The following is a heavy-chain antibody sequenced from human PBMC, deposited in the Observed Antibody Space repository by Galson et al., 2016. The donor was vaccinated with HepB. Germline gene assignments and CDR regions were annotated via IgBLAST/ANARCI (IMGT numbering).Heavy chain of an antibody. CDR1: GFTVSSDY. CDR2: IYSGGDT. V-gene: IGHV3-66*02. D-gene: IGHD4-17*01. CDR3: ARDPGLRNGMGG. Sequence: SLRLSCAVSGFTVSSDYMSLVRQAPGKELEWVSVIYSGGDTYYADSVKGRFTISRDNSKNTLYLQMSSLRTEDTAVYFCARDPGLRNGMGGWGKGTTVIVSS. J-gene: IGHJ6*04.